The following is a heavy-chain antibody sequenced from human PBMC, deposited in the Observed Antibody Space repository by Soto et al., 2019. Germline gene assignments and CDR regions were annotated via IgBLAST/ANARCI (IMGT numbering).Heavy chain of an antibody. D-gene: IGHD6-6*01. J-gene: IGHJ4*02. Sequence: ASVKVSCKASGYTFTSYAMHWVRQAPGQRLEWMGWINAGNGNTKYSQKFQGRVTMTTDTSTSTAYMELRSLRSDDTAVYYCAREGDREYSSSSFYFDYWGQGTLVTVSS. CDR3: AREGDREYSSSSFYFDY. CDR2: INAGNGNT. CDR1: GYTFTSYA. V-gene: IGHV1-3*01.